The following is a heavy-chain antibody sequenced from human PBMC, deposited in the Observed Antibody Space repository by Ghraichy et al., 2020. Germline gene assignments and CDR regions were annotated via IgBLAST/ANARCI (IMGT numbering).Heavy chain of an antibody. Sequence: GGSLRLSCAASGFTFSSYGMHWVRQAPGKGLEWVAVIWYDGSNKYYADSVKGRFTISRDNSKNTLYLQMNSLRAEDTAVYYCARDLIDYGVLYYYYYYGMDVWGQGTTVTVSS. J-gene: IGHJ6*02. V-gene: IGHV3-33*01. CDR2: IWYDGSNK. D-gene: IGHD4-17*01. CDR1: GFTFSSYG. CDR3: ARDLIDYGVLYYYYYYGMDV.